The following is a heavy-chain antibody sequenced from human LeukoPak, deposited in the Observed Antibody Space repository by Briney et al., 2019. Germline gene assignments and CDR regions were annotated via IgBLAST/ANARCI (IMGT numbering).Heavy chain of an antibody. V-gene: IGHV3-21*01. J-gene: IGHJ4*02. CDR2: ISRGSIHI. CDR3: ARVPSFWRGYYADY. CDR1: GFTLSSYA. D-gene: IGHD3-3*01. Sequence: KAGGSLRLSYAASGFTLSSYAFNWVRQAPGGGLEWVSSISRGSIHIYYGDSVKGRFTISRDNAKNSLFLEMNSLRAEDTAVYYCARVPSFWRGYYADYWGRGTLVTVSS.